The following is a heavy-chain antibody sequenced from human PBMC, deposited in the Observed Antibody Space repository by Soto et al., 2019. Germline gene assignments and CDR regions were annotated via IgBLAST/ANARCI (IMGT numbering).Heavy chain of an antibody. J-gene: IGHJ6*02. CDR1: GGTFSSYA. Sequence: QVQLVQSGAEVKKPGSSVKVSCKASGGTFSSYAISWVRQAPGQGLEWMGGIIPIFGTANYAQKFQGRVTITADESTSTAYMERSSLRSEDTAVYYCAGKGPAAMLDYYYYGMDVWGQGTTVTVSS. CDR2: IIPIFGTA. V-gene: IGHV1-69*12. D-gene: IGHD2-2*01. CDR3: AGKGPAAMLDYYYYGMDV.